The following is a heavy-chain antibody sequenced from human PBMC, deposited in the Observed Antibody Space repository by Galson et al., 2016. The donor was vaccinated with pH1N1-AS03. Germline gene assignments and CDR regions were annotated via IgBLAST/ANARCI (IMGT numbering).Heavy chain of an antibody. CDR2: IGNSGSAI. Sequence: SLRLSCAASGFTFSDYYMSWIRQAPGKGLERVSYIGNSGSAIYYADSVKGRFTVSRDNAKNSLSLQMNSLRAEDTAVYYCARDRHDSSAYMRRLGYWGQGTLVTVST. D-gene: IGHD3-22*01. CDR1: GFTFSDYY. J-gene: IGHJ4*02. CDR3: ARDRHDSSAYMRRLGY. V-gene: IGHV3-11*01.